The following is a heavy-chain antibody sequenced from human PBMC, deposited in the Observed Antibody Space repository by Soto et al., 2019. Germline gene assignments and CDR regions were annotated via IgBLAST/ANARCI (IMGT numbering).Heavy chain of an antibody. J-gene: IGHJ3*02. D-gene: IGHD6-19*01. V-gene: IGHV3-23*01. CDR1: GFTFRSYA. Sequence: EVQLLESGGGLGQPGGSLRLSCAASGFTFRSYAMSWVRQAPGKGLDWVSAVSGSGDTTYYADFVKGRFTISRDNSKNTLYLQMNSLRDEDTAVYYCAKDRMVVAGAGAFDIWGQGTMVTVSS. CDR3: AKDRMVVAGAGAFDI. CDR2: VSGSGDTT.